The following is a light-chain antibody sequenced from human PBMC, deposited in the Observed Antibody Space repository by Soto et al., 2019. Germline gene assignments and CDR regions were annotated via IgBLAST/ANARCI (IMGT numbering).Light chain of an antibody. CDR3: CSYAGRYTYV. J-gene: IGLJ1*01. CDR2: DVS. V-gene: IGLV2-11*01. CDR1: SNDV. Sequence: QSVLTQPASVSGSPGQSITISCTGTSNDVSWYQQQPGKAPKLLIYDVSQRPSGVPGRFSGSKSGNTASLTISGLQAEDETDYYCCSYAGRYTYVFGTGTKVTVL.